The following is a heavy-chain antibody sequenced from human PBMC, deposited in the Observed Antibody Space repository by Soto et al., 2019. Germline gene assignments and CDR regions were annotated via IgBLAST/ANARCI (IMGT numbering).Heavy chain of an antibody. Sequence: GASVKVSCKASGYTFTSYAMHWVRQAPGQRLEWMGWINAGNGNTKYSQKFQGRVTITRDTSASTAYMELSSLRSEDTAVYYCASAGPGYSSSWYAFDIWGQGTMVTVSS. CDR1: GYTFTSYA. V-gene: IGHV1-3*01. J-gene: IGHJ3*02. CDR3: ASAGPGYSSSWYAFDI. D-gene: IGHD6-13*01. CDR2: INAGNGNT.